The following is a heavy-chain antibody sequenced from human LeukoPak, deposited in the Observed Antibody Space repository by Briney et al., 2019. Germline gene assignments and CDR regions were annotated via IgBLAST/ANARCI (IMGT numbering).Heavy chain of an antibody. CDR1: GYSISSGYY. CDR3: ARHDIVVVPAATELDY. Sequence: SETLSLTCAVSGYSISSGYYWGWIRRPPGKGLEWIGSIYHSGSTYYNPSLKSRVTISVDTSKNQFSLKLSSVTAADTAVYYCARHDIVVVPAATELDYWGQGTLVTVSS. CDR2: IYHSGST. V-gene: IGHV4-38-2*01. D-gene: IGHD2-2*01. J-gene: IGHJ4*02.